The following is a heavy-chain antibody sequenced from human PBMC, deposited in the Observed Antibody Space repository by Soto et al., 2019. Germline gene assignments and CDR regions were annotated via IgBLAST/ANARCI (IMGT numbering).Heavy chain of an antibody. Sequence: QVQLVQSGAEVKKPGSSVQVSCKASGGTFSSYTFSWVRQAPGQGLEWMGRIIPMLGIANYAQKFQGRVTITADKSTSTAYMELSSLRSEDTAVYYCANRGYSYGFVIYWGQGTLVTVSS. D-gene: IGHD5-18*01. CDR3: ANRGYSYGFVIY. CDR2: IIPMLGIA. V-gene: IGHV1-69*02. J-gene: IGHJ4*02. CDR1: GGTFSSYT.